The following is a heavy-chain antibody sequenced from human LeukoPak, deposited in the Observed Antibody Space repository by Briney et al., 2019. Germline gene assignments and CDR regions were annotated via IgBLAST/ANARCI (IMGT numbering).Heavy chain of an antibody. Sequence: ASVKVSCKASGYTFTSYDINWVRQATGQGLERMGWMNPNSGNTGYAQKFQGRVTITRNTSISTAYMELSSLRSEDTAVYYCARAPHCSSTSCSLLNWFDPWGQGTLVTVSS. J-gene: IGHJ5*02. V-gene: IGHV1-8*03. D-gene: IGHD2-2*01. CDR1: GYTFTSYD. CDR2: MNPNSGNT. CDR3: ARAPHCSSTSCSLLNWFDP.